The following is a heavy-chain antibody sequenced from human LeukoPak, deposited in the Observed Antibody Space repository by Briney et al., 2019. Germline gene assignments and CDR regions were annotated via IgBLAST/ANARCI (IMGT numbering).Heavy chain of an antibody. CDR3: LVTTRSRGFDY. CDR2: ISGSGGST. CDR1: GFTFSSSA. V-gene: IGHV3-23*01. Sequence: GGSLRLSCAASGFTFSSSAMSWVRQAPGKGLEWVSGISGSGGSTYYADSVKGRFTISRDNPKNSVYLQMSSLRAEDTAVYYCLVTTRSRGFDYWGQGTLVTVSS. J-gene: IGHJ4*02. D-gene: IGHD1/OR15-1a*01.